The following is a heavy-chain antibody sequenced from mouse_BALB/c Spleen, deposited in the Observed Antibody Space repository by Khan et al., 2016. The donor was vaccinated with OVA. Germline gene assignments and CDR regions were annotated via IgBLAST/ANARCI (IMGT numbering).Heavy chain of an antibody. D-gene: IGHD4-1*02. Sequence: QVQLKESGPELKKPGETVKISCKASGYTFTNYGMNWVKQAPGKGLKWMGWINTYTGEPTYADDFKGRSAFSLETSASTAYLQIKNLKNEDTATYFCARSNSYWYFDVWRAGTTVTVSS. J-gene: IGHJ1*01. CDR1: GYTFTNYG. CDR2: INTYTGEP. V-gene: IGHV9-3-1*01. CDR3: ARSNSYWYFDV.